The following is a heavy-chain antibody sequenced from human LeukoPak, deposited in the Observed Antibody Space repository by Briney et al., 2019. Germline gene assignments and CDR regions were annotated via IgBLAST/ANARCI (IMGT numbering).Heavy chain of an antibody. J-gene: IGHJ4*02. CDR2: IKHDGSEK. CDR1: GFTFSRHW. V-gene: IGHV3-7*03. CDR3: ATPLDYYDRSDSHQGGD. D-gene: IGHD3-22*01. Sequence: GGSLRLSCAASGFTFSRHWRTWVRQAPGKGLEWVANIKHDGSEKNYVDSVKGRFTISRDNAKNSLYLQMNSLRAEDTAVYYCATPLDYYDRSDSHQGGDWGQGTLVTASS.